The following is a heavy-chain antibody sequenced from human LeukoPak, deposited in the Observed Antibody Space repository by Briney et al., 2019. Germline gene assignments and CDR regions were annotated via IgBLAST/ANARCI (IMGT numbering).Heavy chain of an antibody. Sequence: ASVKVSCKASGYTLISYGITWVRQAPGQGLEWMGWMKPNSGNKGYAQKFQCRVTITRNTSISTAYMGLSSLRSEDRAVYYCARGLYYYDSSGYYDDYWGQGTLVTVSS. CDR3: ARGLYYYDSSGYYDDY. J-gene: IGHJ4*02. D-gene: IGHD3-22*01. CDR1: GYTLISYG. V-gene: IGHV1-8*03. CDR2: MKPNSGNK.